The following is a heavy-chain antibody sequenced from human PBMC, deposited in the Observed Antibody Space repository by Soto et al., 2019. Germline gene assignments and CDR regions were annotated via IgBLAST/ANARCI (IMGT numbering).Heavy chain of an antibody. V-gene: IGHV3-74*01. J-gene: IGHJ6*02. Sequence: EVQLVESGGGLVQPGGSLRLSCVASGFTFSDYWIHWVRQAPGKGLVWASRIKFDGSFTSHADSVKGRFTISRDNARNTVHLQMDSLRAEDTGVYYCARGLRNYYGVDVWGQGTTVTVSS. D-gene: IGHD4-17*01. CDR3: ARGLRNYYGVDV. CDR2: IKFDGSFT. CDR1: GFTFSDYW.